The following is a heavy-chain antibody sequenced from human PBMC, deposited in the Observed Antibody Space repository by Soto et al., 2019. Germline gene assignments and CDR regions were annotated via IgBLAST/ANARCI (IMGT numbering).Heavy chain of an antibody. CDR1: GFTVSSDY. D-gene: IGHD6-19*01. CDR2: IYGGGGT. V-gene: IGHV3-66*01. Sequence: GGSLRLSCAASGFTVSSDYKSWVRQAPGKGLEWVSVIYGGGGTYYADSVKGRFTISRDSSKNTLYLQMNSLRAEDTAVYYCARDSSARSYSGVWYATTNDYWGQGTQVTVSS. J-gene: IGHJ4*02. CDR3: ARDSSARSYSGVWYATTNDY.